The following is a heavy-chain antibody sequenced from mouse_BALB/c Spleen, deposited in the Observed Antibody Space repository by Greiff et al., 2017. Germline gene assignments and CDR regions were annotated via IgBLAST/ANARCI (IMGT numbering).Heavy chain of an antibody. J-gene: IGHJ4*01. CDR2: IDPSDSYT. CDR3: ARYDYAMDY. D-gene: IGHD2-3*01. V-gene: IGHV1-69*02. Sequence: QVQLQQSGAELVKPGASVKLSCKASGYTFTSYWMHWVKQRPGQGLEWIGEIDPSDSYTNYNQKFKGKATLTVDKSSSTAYMQLSSLTSEDSAVYYCARYDYAMDYWGQGTSVTVSS. CDR1: GYTFTSYW.